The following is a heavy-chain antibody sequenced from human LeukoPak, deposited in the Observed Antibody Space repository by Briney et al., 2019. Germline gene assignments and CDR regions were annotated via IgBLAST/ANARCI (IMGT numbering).Heavy chain of an antibody. CDR1: GYTFSSYA. D-gene: IGHD3/OR15-3a*01. V-gene: IGHV7-4-1*02. J-gene: IGHJ4*02. CDR3: ARSNNAGDYWGVGFDY. CDR2: INTNTGNP. Sequence: GASVKVSCKASGYTFSSYAMNWVRQAPGQGLEWMGWINTNTGNPTYAQGFTGRFVFSLDTSVSTAYLQISSLQAEDTAVYYCARSNNAGDYWGVGFDYWGQEPLVPVSS.